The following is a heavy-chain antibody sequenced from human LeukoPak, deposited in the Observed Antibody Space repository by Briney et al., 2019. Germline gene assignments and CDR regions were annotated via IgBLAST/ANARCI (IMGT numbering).Heavy chain of an antibody. CDR1: GYTFTGYY. CDR2: INPNSGGT. D-gene: IGHD2-2*03. V-gene: IGHV1-2*02. J-gene: IGHJ2*01. Sequence: ASVKVSCKASGYTFTGYYMHWVRQAPGQGLEWMGWINPNSGGTNYAQKFQGRVTMTRDTSISTAYMELSRLRSDGTAVYYCARVDIVVVPAAPYWYFDLWGRGTLVTVSS. CDR3: ARVDIVVVPAAPYWYFDL.